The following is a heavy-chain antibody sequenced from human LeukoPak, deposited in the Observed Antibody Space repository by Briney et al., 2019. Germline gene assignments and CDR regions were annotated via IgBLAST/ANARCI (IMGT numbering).Heavy chain of an antibody. CDR2: IYHSGST. J-gene: IGHJ4*02. V-gene: IGHV4-38-2*02. CDR3: ARGVNSGYFDY. CDR1: GYSISSGYY. D-gene: IGHD1-26*01. Sequence: TSETLSLTCTVSGYSISSGYYWGWIRQPPGKGLEWIGSIYHSGSTYYNPSLKSRVTISVDTSKNQFSLKLTSVTAADTAVYYCARGVNSGYFDYCGQGTLVTVSS.